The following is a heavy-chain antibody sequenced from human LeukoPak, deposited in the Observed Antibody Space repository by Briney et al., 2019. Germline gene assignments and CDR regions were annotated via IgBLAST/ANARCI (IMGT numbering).Heavy chain of an antibody. J-gene: IGHJ4*02. CDR3: TRVGYIDEGIDY. CDR1: GFPFSSYW. V-gene: IGHV3-7*04. D-gene: IGHD5-24*01. CDR2: IKQDGSKK. Sequence: GGSLRLSCVASGFPFSSYWMTWVRQAPGKGLEWVADIKQDGSKKSYVDSVKGRFSISRDNAKNSLYLQMNSLRAEDTAIYYCTRVGYIDEGIDYWGQGTLVTVSS.